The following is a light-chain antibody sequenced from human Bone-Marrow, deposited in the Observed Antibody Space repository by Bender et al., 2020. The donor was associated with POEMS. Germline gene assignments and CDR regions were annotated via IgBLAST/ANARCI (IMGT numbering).Light chain of an antibody. J-gene: IGLJ3*02. CDR2: EGT. V-gene: IGLV2-23*01. CDR3: CSYADRITVV. CDR1: SSDVGSFNL. Sequence: QSALTQPPSASGSPGQSVTISCTGTSSDVGSFNLVSWYQHHPGKAPKLMIYEGTERPSGVSNRFSGSKSGNTASLTISGLQSEDEADYYCCSYADRITVVFGGGTKLTVL.